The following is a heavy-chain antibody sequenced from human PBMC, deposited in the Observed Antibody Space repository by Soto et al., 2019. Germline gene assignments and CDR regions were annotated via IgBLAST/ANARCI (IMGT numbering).Heavy chain of an antibody. CDR1: GGSINPYY. Sequence: PSETLSLTCTVSGGSINPYYWSWIRQPPGKGLEWIGYIYYSGSTKYNPSLKGRVTISLDTSEHQFSLKLTSVTAADTAVYYCARISPTNMASFDYWGQGTLVTVSS. D-gene: IGHD3-10*01. CDR3: ARISPTNMASFDY. V-gene: IGHV4-59*12. J-gene: IGHJ4*02. CDR2: IYYSGST.